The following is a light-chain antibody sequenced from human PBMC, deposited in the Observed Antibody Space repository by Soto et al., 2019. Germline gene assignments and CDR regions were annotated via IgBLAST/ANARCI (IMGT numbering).Light chain of an antibody. CDR3: QQYNNYVLT. J-gene: IGKJ2*01. CDR2: QAS. Sequence: DIQMTQSPSTLSASVGDRVTITCRASQSISSWLAWYQQKPGKAPKVLIYQASSLESGVPSRLSGSGSGTEFTLTISSLQPDDFATYYCQQYNNYVLTFGQGTKLEI. CDR1: QSISSW. V-gene: IGKV1-5*03.